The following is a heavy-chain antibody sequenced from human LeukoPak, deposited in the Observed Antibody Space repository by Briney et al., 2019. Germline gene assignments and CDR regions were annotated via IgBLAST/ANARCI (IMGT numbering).Heavy chain of an antibody. CDR1: GYPFTKFY. CDR3: ARDNSDTVKGECSGACYWWFDP. D-gene: IGHD6-19*01. Sequence: ASVKVSCKASGYPFTKFYMHWVRQAPGHGLEWMGLMSPNGDSTLYSQKFQGRVTMTRETSTSTDYMELSSLRSEDTAVYYCARDNSDTVKGECSGACYWWFDPWGQGTLVTVSS. J-gene: IGHJ5*02. V-gene: IGHV1-46*01. CDR2: MSPNGDST.